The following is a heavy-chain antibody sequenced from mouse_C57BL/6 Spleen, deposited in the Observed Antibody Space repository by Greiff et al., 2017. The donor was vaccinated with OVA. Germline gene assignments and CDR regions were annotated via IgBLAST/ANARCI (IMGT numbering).Heavy chain of an antibody. CDR1: GFTFSDYG. CDR2: ISSGSSTI. V-gene: IGHV5-17*01. J-gene: IGHJ2*01. Sequence: EVNVVESGGGLVKPGGSLKLSCAASGFTFSDYGMHWVRQAPEKGLEWVAYISSGSSTIYYADTVKGRFTISRDNAKNTLFLQMTSLRSEDTAMYYCARQGSIYYGYDPFFDYWGQGTTLTVSS. D-gene: IGHD2-2*01. CDR3: ARQGSIYYGYDPFFDY.